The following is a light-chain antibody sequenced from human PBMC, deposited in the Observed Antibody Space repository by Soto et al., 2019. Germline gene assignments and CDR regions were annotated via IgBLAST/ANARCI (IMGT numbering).Light chain of an antibody. Sequence: EIVLTQSPATLSLSPGERATLSCRASQSVSSYLAWYQQKPGQAPRLLIYEASKRATGIPVRFSGSGSGTDFSLTISSLEPEDFAVYYCQQRSSWPRTFGQGTRLEIK. J-gene: IGKJ2*01. V-gene: IGKV3-11*01. CDR1: QSVSSY. CDR2: EAS. CDR3: QQRSSWPRT.